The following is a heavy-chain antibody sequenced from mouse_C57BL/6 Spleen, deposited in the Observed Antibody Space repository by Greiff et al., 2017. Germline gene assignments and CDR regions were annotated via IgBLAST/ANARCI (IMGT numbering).Heavy chain of an antibody. Sequence: EVQLQQSGAELVKPGASVKLSCTASGFNIKDYYMHWVKQRTEQGLEWIGRIDPEDGETKYAPQFQGKATITADTSSNTASLQLRSLTSEDTAVYYCARSTMVTTRYFDYWGQGTTLTVSA. CDR1: GFNIKDYY. J-gene: IGHJ2*01. CDR2: IDPEDGET. CDR3: ARSTMVTTRYFDY. V-gene: IGHV14-2*01. D-gene: IGHD2-2*01.